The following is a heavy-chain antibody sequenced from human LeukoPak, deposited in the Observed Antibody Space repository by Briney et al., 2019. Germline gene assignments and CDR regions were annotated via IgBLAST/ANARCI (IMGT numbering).Heavy chain of an antibody. Sequence: GGSLRLSCATSGFTFSTYGMHWVRQAPGKGLEGVAVISYDGSLKYYADSVKGRFTISRDNSDNTLYLQMNSLRPEVTAMYYCAPETRRSLIDYWGRGTLVTVSS. D-gene: IGHD6-13*01. V-gene: IGHV3-30*03. CDR3: APETRRSLIDY. CDR1: GFTFSTYG. J-gene: IGHJ4*02. CDR2: ISYDGSLK.